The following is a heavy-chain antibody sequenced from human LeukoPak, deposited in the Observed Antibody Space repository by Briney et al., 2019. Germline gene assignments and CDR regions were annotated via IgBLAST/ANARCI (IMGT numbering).Heavy chain of an antibody. CDR2: ISGSGGST. Sequence: PGRSLRLSCAASGFTFSTYAMSWVRQAPGKGLEWVSVISGSGGSTYYADSVKGRFTISRDNSQNTLFLQMNSLRAEDTAVYSCAKDPRHSYGYWGQGTLVTVPS. V-gene: IGHV3-23*01. CDR3: AKDPRHSYGY. CDR1: GFTFSTYA. D-gene: IGHD5-18*01. J-gene: IGHJ4*02.